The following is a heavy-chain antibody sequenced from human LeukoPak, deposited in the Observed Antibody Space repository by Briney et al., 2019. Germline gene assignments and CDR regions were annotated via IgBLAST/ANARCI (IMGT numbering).Heavy chain of an antibody. V-gene: IGHV4-39*01. Sequence: SETLSLTCTVSGGSISSSSYYWGWIRQPPGKGLEWIGGIYYSGSTYYNPSLKSRVTISVDTSKNQFSLKLSSVTAADTAVYYCASSFGLRFLEWPIDYWGQGTLVTVSS. CDR3: ASSFGLRFLEWPIDY. CDR2: IYYSGST. D-gene: IGHD3-3*01. CDR1: GGSISSSSYY. J-gene: IGHJ4*02.